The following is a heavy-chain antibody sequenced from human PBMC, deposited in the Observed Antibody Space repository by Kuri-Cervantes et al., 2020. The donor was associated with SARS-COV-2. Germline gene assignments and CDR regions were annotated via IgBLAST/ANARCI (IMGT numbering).Heavy chain of an antibody. V-gene: IGHV4-39*07. J-gene: IGHJ4*02. CDR2: IYYSGNT. Sequence: SETLSLTCTVSGGSISGSSSYYWGWIRQPPGKGLEWIGTIYYSGNTYYKPSLKGRVTISVDPSKAQFSLNLISVTAADTAVYYCARGRSLVGDYYFDYWGPGTPVTVSS. CDR3: ARGRSLVGDYYFDY. D-gene: IGHD2-21*01. CDR1: GGSISGSSSYY.